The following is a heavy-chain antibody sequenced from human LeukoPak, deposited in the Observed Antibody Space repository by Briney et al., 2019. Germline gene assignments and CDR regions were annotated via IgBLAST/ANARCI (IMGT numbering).Heavy chain of an antibody. V-gene: IGHV4-59*01. CDR3: ARDRGSYYASDAFDI. CDR1: GGSISNYH. CDR2: IYYCGST. J-gene: IGHJ3*02. D-gene: IGHD1-26*01. Sequence: SETLSLTCTVSGGSISNYHWSWIGQPPGKGLAWIGYIYYCGSTNYNPSLKSRVTISVDTSKNQFSLKLSSVTAADTAVYYCARDRGSYYASDAFDIWGQGTMVTVSS.